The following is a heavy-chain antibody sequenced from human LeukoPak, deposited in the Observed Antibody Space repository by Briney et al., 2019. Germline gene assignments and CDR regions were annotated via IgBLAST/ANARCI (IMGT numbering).Heavy chain of an antibody. CDR1: GYTFTCYY. D-gene: IGHD3-22*01. J-gene: IGHJ4*02. CDR3: ARVKTMIIVVSLFDY. V-gene: IGHV1-2*02. Sequence: GASVKVSCKASGYTFTCYYMHWVRQAPGQGLEWMGWINPNSGGTNYAQKFQGRVTMTRDTSISTAFMELSRLTSDDTAVYYCARVKTMIIVVSLFDYWGQGTLVTVSS. CDR2: INPNSGGT.